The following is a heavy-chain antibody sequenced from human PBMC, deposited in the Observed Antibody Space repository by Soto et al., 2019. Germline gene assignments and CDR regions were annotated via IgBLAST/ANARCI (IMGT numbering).Heavy chain of an antibody. D-gene: IGHD6-6*01. J-gene: IGHJ5*02. CDR1: GFTFSSYA. V-gene: IGHV3-23*01. Sequence: EVQLLESGGGLVQPGGSLRLSCAASGFTFSSYAMSWVRQAPGKGLEWVSAISGSGGSTYYADSVKGRFTISRDNSNNPLYLQMNSLRAEDTAVYYCAKPYSSSSQWFDPWGQGTLVTVSS. CDR2: ISGSGGST. CDR3: AKPYSSSSQWFDP.